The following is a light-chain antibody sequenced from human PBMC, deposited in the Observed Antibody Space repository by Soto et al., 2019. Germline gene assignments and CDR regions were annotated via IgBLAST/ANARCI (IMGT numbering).Light chain of an antibody. Sequence: QSVLTQPPSASGTPGQRITISCSGSSSNIGSHSVNWYQQLPGTAPKLLIYRSSQRPSGVPDRFSGSKSGTSASLAIGGLQSGDEADYYCALWDDSLNGPVFGGGTKLTVL. CDR2: RSS. CDR3: ALWDDSLNGPV. V-gene: IGLV1-44*01. CDR1: SSNIGSHS. J-gene: IGLJ3*02.